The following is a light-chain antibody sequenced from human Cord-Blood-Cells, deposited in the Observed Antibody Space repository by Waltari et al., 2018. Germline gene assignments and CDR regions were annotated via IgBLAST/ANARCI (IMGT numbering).Light chain of an antibody. CDR1: QSISSY. CDR2: AAS. J-gene: IGKJ2*01. CDR3: QQGYSTPHT. V-gene: IGKV1-39*01. Sequence: DIQMTQSPSSLSASVGDRVTITCRASQSISSYLNWYQQKPGKAPKLLIYAASSLQSGVPSRFSGSGSVTDFTLTISSLQPEDVATYYCQQGYSTPHTFGQGTKLEIK.